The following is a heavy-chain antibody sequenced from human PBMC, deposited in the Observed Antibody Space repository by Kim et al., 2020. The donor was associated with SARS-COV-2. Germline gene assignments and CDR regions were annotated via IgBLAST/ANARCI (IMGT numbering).Heavy chain of an antibody. CDR1: GFTFSSYW. D-gene: IGHD3-9*01. Sequence: GGSLRLSCAASGFTFSSYWMSWVRQAPGKGLEWVANIKQDGSEKYYVDSVKGRFTISRDNAKNSLYLQMNSLRAEDTAVYYCARGNRVRYLPDAFDIWGQGTMVTVSS. CDR2: IKQDGSEK. V-gene: IGHV3-7*01. CDR3: ARGNRVRYLPDAFDI. J-gene: IGHJ3*02.